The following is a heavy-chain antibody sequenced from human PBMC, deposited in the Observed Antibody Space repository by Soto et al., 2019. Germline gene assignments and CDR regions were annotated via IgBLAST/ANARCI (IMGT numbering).Heavy chain of an antibody. D-gene: IGHD6-19*01. CDR1: GYTFTTYP. CDR2: INTGNGDT. V-gene: IGHV1-3*04. J-gene: IGHJ4*02. CDR3: ASGSGWFSPDY. Sequence: QVQLVQSGTEVKKPGASVRVSCQASGYTFTTYPMHWVRQAPGQGLEWMAWINTGNGDTKYSQKFQGRVTVTRDTPASTAYMDLSTLQSEDTAVFYCASGSGWFSPDYWGQGTLVTVSS.